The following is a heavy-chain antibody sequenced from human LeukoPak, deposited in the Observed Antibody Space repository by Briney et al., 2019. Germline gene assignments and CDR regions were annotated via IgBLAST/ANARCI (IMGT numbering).Heavy chain of an antibody. CDR1: GFTFSGHW. D-gene: IGHD3-22*01. J-gene: IGHJ6*03. V-gene: IGHV3-21*01. CDR3: ARDYFDSSDYPQTYYYYYMDV. CDR2: ISSTSTFI. Sequence: PGGSLRLSCAVSGFTFSGHWMHWVRQAPGKGLEWVASISSTSTFIYSADSVKGRFTISRDTAKNSLFLQMNSLRAEDTAIYYCARDYFDSSDYPQTYYYYYMDVWGKGTTVTVSS.